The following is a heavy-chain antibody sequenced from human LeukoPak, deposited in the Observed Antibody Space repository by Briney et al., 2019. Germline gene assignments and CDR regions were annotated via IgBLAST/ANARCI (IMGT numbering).Heavy chain of an antibody. D-gene: IGHD5-18*01. V-gene: IGHV5-51*01. CDR1: GYSFTSYW. CDR3: ARHRVDTAMAIDY. Sequence: PGESLKISCKGSGYSFTSYWIGWVRQMPGKGPEWMGIIYPGDSDTRYSPSFQGQVTISADKSISTAYLQWSSLKASDTAMYCCARHRVDTAMAIDYWGQGTLVTVSS. CDR2: IYPGDSDT. J-gene: IGHJ4*02.